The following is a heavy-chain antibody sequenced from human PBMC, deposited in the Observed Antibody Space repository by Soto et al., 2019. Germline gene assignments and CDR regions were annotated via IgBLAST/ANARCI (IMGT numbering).Heavy chain of an antibody. D-gene: IGHD6-13*01. CDR3: ARARIAAAGTLIDY. J-gene: IGHJ4*03. V-gene: IGHV3-30-3*01. Sequence: PGGSLRLSCAASGFTFSSYAMHWVRQAPGKGLEWVAVISYDGSNKYYADSVKGRFTISRDNSKNTLYLQMNSLRAEDTAVYYCARARIAAAGTLIDYWGQGATVTVSS. CDR1: GFTFSSYA. CDR2: ISYDGSNK.